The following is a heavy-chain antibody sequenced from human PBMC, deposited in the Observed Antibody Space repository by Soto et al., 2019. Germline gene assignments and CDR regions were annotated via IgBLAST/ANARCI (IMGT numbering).Heavy chain of an antibody. V-gene: IGHV1-46*01. CDR2: INPSGGST. CDR1: GYTFTSYY. J-gene: IGHJ4*02. CDR3: ARVRWVYGSGWCQTPDY. Sequence: GASVKVSCKASGYTFTSYYMHWVRQAPGQGLEWMGIINPSGGSTSYAQKFQGRVTMTRDTSTSTVYMELSSLRSDDTAVYYCARVRWVYGSGWCQTPDYWGQGTLVTVSS. D-gene: IGHD6-19*01.